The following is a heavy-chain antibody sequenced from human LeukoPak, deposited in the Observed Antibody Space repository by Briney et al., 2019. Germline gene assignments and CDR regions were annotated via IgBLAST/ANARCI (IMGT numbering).Heavy chain of an antibody. V-gene: IGHV3-23*01. CDR2: ISGSGGST. J-gene: IGHJ4*02. CDR3: AKTNGDYRGRYFDY. CDR1: GGSFSGYY. D-gene: IGHD4-17*01. Sequence: PSETLSFTCAVYGGSFSGYYWSWVRQAPGKGLEWVSAISGSGGSTYYADSVKGRFTISRDNSKNTLYLQMNSLRAEDTAVYYCAKTNGDYRGRYFDYWGQGTLVTVSS.